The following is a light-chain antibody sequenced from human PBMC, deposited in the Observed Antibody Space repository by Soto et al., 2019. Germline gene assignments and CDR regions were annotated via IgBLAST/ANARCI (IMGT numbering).Light chain of an antibody. V-gene: IGKV1-17*01. CDR3: LQHNSYPWT. CDR1: QSIVTY. J-gene: IGKJ1*01. CDR2: AAS. Sequence: DIQLTQSPSSLSASVRHRVAITCRASQSIVTYLNWYLQKPGKAPKRLIYAASSLQSGVPSRFSGSGSGTEFTLTISSLQPEDFATYYCLQHNSYPWTVGQGTKVDIK.